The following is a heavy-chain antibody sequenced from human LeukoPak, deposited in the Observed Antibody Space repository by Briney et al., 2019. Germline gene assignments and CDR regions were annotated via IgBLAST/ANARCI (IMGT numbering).Heavy chain of an antibody. V-gene: IGHV1-58*02. J-gene: IGHJ4*02. CDR2: IVVGSGKT. CDR1: GFTFTISA. CDR3: AADEGGRCGWSFDY. D-gene: IGHD6-19*01. Sequence: SVTVSFKASGFTFTISAMQWVRQARGQRGEWIGWIVVGSGKTNYAQKFQERVTIPRDMSTSTAYMELSSLRSEDTAVYYCAADEGGRCGWSFDYWGRGTLVTVSS.